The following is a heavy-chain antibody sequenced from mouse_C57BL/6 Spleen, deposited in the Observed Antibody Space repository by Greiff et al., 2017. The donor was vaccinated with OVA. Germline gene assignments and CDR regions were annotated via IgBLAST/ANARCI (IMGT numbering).Heavy chain of an antibody. V-gene: IGHV5S21*01. CDR3: TRRRDSWFAY. J-gene: IGHJ3*01. CDR2: ISSGGDYI. Sequence: EVKLMESGEGLVKPGGSLKLSCAASGFTFSSYAMSWVRQTPEKRLEWVAYISSGGDYIYYADTVKGRFTISRDNARNTLYLQMSSLKSEDTAMYYCTRRRDSWFAYWGQGTLVTVSA. CDR1: GFTFSSYA.